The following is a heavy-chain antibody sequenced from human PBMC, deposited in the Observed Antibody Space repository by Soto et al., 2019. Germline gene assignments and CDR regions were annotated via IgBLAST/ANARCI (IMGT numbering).Heavy chain of an antibody. CDR1: GGSISSYY. J-gene: IGHJ4*02. CDR2: SYYSGST. Sequence: PSETLSLTCTVSGGSISSYYWSWIRQPPGKRLEWIGYSYYSGSTNYNPSLKSRVTISVDTSKNQFSLKLSSVTAADTAVYYCARAPNPDSLSGGYTNDYWGQGTLVTVSS. V-gene: IGHV4-59*01. D-gene: IGHD6-19*01. CDR3: ARAPNPDSLSGGYTNDY.